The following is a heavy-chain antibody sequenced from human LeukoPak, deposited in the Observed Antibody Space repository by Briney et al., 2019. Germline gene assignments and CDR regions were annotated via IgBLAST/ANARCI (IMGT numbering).Heavy chain of an antibody. D-gene: IGHD1-26*01. CDR1: GYTFTSYA. J-gene: IGHJ4*02. CDR3: ARAKVVGATHFDY. CDR2: INAGNGNT. Sequence: ASVKVSCKASGYTFTSYAMHWVRQAPGQRLEWMGWINAGNGNTKYSQKFQGRVTITRDTSASTAYMELRSLRSDDTAVYYCARAKVVGATHFDYWGQGTLATVAS. V-gene: IGHV1-3*01.